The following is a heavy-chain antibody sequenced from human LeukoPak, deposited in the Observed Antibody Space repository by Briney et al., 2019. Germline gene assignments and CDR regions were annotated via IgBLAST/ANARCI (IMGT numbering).Heavy chain of an antibody. CDR2: MNPNSGNT. CDR1: GYTFTSYD. V-gene: IGHV1-8*01. Sequence: ASVKVSCKASGYTFTSYDINWVRQATGQGLEWMGWMNPNSGNTGYAQKFQGRVTMTRNTSISTAYMELSSLRSEDTAVYYCARADGNYYGMDVWGQGTTVTVSS. D-gene: IGHD1-14*01. CDR3: ARADGNYYGMDV. J-gene: IGHJ6*02.